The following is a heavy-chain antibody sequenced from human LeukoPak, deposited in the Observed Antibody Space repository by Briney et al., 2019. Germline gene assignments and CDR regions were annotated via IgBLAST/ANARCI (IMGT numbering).Heavy chain of an antibody. Sequence: ASVKVSCKASGYTFTGYYMHWVRQAPGQGLEWMGWISAYNGNTNYAQKLQGRVTMTTDTSTSTAYMELRSLRSDDTAVYYCARNQYYYDSSGYSPWGQGTLVTVSS. V-gene: IGHV1-18*04. D-gene: IGHD3-22*01. J-gene: IGHJ5*02. CDR3: ARNQYYYDSSGYSP. CDR1: GYTFTGYY. CDR2: ISAYNGNT.